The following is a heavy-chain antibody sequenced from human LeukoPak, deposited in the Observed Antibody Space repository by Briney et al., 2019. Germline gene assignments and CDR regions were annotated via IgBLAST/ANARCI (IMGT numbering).Heavy chain of an antibody. CDR2: IYHSGST. CDR3: ARATAPITIFGVVIDPVDAFDI. CDR1: GGSISSGDYY. Sequence: PSETLSLTCTVSGGSISSGDYYWSWIRQPPGKGLEWIGYIYHSGSTYYNPSLKSRVTISVDRSKNQFSLKLSSVTAADTAVYYCARATAPITIFGVVIDPVDAFDIWGQGTMVTVSS. D-gene: IGHD3-3*01. J-gene: IGHJ3*02. V-gene: IGHV4-30-2*01.